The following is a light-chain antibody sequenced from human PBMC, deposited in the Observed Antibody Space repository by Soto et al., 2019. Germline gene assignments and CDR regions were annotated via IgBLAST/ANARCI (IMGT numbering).Light chain of an antibody. CDR3: QQTRALPRP. V-gene: IGKV1-12*01. CDR2: GAS. Sequence: DIQMTQSPSSVSASVGDRLTITCRASRDISNSLAWYQQTPGKAPKLLLRGASSLHRGVPSRFSGGGAGTEFTLPISSLQHEDCATYYCQQTRALPRPFGQGTKVDVK. CDR1: RDISNS. J-gene: IGKJ1*01.